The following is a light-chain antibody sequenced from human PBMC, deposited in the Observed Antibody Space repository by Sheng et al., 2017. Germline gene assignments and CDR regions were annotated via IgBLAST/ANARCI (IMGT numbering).Light chain of an antibody. Sequence: EIVMTQSPPTLSVSPGERATLSCRASQSVSSNLAWYQQKPGQAPRLLIYGASTRATGIPASFSASGSGTEFILTISSLQSEDFAVYYCQQYDNWPRTFGQGTKLEIK. CDR3: QQYDNWPRT. CDR1: QSVSSN. J-gene: IGKJ2*01. V-gene: IGKV3-15*01. CDR2: GAS.